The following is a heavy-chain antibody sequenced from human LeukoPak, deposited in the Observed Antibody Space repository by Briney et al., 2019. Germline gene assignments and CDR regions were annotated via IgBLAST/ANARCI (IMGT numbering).Heavy chain of an antibody. CDR3: AKDRGRIAVAGSDY. J-gene: IGHJ4*02. D-gene: IGHD6-19*01. V-gene: IGHV1-24*01. Sequence: ASVKVSCKVSGYTLTELSMHWVRQAPGKGLEWWGGFDPEDGETIYAQKFQGRVTMTEDTSTDTAYMELSSLRTEDTALYYCAKDRGRIAVAGSDYWGQGTLVTVSS. CDR2: FDPEDGET. CDR1: GYTLTELS.